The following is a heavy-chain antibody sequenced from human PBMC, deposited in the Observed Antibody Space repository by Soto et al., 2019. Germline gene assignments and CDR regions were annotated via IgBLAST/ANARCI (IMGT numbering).Heavy chain of an antibody. CDR3: AKGGYDSSGYYALGPYYFDD. J-gene: IGHJ4*02. Sequence: PGGSLRLSCAASGFTFSIYAMSWFRQAPGKGLEWVSAISGSGGSTYYADSVKGRFTISRDNSKNTLYLQMNSLRAEDTAVYYCAKGGYDSSGYYALGPYYFDDWGQGTLVTVSS. D-gene: IGHD3-22*01. CDR1: GFTFSIYA. V-gene: IGHV3-23*01. CDR2: ISGSGGST.